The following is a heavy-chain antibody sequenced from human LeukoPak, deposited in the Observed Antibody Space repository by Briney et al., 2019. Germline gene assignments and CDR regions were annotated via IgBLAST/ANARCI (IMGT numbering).Heavy chain of an antibody. CDR3: ARAPSEIGGYYPEYFRH. CDR2: IKSDGST. D-gene: IGHD3-22*01. Sequence: GGSLRLSCAASGFTFSTYWMHRVRQAPGKGLVWVSRIKSDGSTNYADSVKGRFTISRDNAKNTVSLQKNSLRPEDTGVYYCARAPSEIGGYYPEYFRHWGQGTLVTVSS. J-gene: IGHJ1*01. V-gene: IGHV3-74*01. CDR1: GFTFSTYW.